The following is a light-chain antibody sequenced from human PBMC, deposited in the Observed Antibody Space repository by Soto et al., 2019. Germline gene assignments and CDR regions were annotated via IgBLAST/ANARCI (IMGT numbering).Light chain of an antibody. CDR3: QQYNEWPET. CDR2: AAS. Sequence: DILLTQSPFFLSASVGDRVTITCRASQGICTYLAWYQHKAGKAPELLIYAASTLQSGVPSRFSGSGSGTEFTLIISSLQSEYFAVYYCQQYNEWPETFGHGTKVDIK. V-gene: IGKV1-9*01. CDR1: QGICTY. J-gene: IGKJ1*01.